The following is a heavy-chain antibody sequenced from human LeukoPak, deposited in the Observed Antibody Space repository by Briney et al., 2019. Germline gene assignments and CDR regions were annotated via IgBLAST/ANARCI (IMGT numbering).Heavy chain of an antibody. Sequence: PGGSLRLSCAASGLTFSSYSMNWVRQAPGKGLEWVSSISSSSSYIYYADSVKGRFTISRDNAKNSLYLQMNSQRAEDTAVYYCARGVYSGYYFDYWGQGTLVTVSS. J-gene: IGHJ4*02. D-gene: IGHD1-26*01. CDR3: ARGVYSGYYFDY. CDR1: GLTFSSYS. V-gene: IGHV3-21*01. CDR2: ISSSSSYI.